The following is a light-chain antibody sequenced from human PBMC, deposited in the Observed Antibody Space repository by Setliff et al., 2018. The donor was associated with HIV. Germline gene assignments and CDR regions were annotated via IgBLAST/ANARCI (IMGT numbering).Light chain of an antibody. J-gene: IGLJ1*01. CDR2: GVT. CDR3: SSYTSTSAYV. Sequence: QSVLTQPASVSGSPGQSITISCIGTSRDIGGYNYVSWYQQHPGKAPKLIIYGVTKRSSGVSNRFSGSKAGTTASLTISGLQAEDEADYYCSSYTSTSAYVFGTGTKVTVL. CDR1: SRDIGGYNY. V-gene: IGLV2-14*03.